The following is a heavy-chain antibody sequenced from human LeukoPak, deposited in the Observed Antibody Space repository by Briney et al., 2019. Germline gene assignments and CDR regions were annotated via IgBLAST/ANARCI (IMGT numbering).Heavy chain of an antibody. Sequence: EGSLRLSCAASGFTFSSYSMNWVRQAPGKGLEWVSSISSSSSYMYYADSVKGRFTISRDNAKNSLYLQMNSLRAEDTAVYYCARDKAGTTPYYYYSMDVWGKGTTVTVSS. V-gene: IGHV3-21*01. CDR3: ARDKAGTTPYYYYSMDV. J-gene: IGHJ6*03. CDR1: GFTFSSYS. D-gene: IGHD1-14*01. CDR2: ISSSSSYM.